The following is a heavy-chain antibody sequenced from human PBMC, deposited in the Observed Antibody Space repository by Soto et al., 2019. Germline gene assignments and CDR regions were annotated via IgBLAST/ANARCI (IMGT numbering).Heavy chain of an antibody. J-gene: IGHJ6*02. Sequence: PSESLSLTCTVSGGSIRSGRYYWVWIRQPPGKGLEWIGTIYYSGTIYYNPSLKSRVTISVDTSQNQFSLNMRSVTPADTAVYYCAGEYSTSPPVWGQGXTVTVYS. CDR1: GGSIRSGRYY. D-gene: IGHD6-6*01. CDR3: AGEYSTSPPV. CDR2: IYYSGTI. V-gene: IGHV4-39*01.